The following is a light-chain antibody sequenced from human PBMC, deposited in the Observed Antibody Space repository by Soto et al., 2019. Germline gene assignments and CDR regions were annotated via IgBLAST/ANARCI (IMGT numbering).Light chain of an antibody. Sequence: ETVMTQSPATLSVSPGERATLSCRASQSVGKKLAWYQQRSGQAPRLLIYDASTRATGTPARFSGSGSGADFTLTISSLQSEDFAVYYCQQYNDWPPWTFGQGTKGDFK. CDR3: QQYNDWPPWT. CDR1: QSVGKK. J-gene: IGKJ1*01. CDR2: DAS. V-gene: IGKV3-15*01.